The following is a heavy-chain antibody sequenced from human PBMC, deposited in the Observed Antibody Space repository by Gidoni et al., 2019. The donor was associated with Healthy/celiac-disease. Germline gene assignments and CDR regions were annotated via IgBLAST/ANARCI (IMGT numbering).Heavy chain of an antibody. Sequence: QVQLVQSGAEVKKPGSSVQVSCKASRGTFSGYAISWVRQAPGQGLEWMGGIIPIFVTANYAQKFQGSVMITADESTSTDYMELSRLRSEDTAVYYCARALRGYDSSGWGFYWGQGTLVTVSS. CDR2: IIPIFVTA. J-gene: IGHJ4*02. V-gene: IGHV1-69*01. CDR3: ARALRGYDSSGWGFY. CDR1: RGTFSGYA. D-gene: IGHD3-22*01.